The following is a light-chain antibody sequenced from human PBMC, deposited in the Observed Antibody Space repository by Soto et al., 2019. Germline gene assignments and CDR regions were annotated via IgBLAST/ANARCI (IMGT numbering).Light chain of an antibody. J-gene: IGKJ2*01. CDR2: AAS. CDR3: QQAYITPYT. CDR1: QGISTY. V-gene: IGKV1-39*01. Sequence: DIQVTQSPVSLSASVGVRVTVTSRTSQGISTYLNWYQHKAGDAPRLLISAASDLQKGVPSRFSGSGSGADFTLTISSLRLEDFATYYCQQAYITPYTFGQGTKLDI.